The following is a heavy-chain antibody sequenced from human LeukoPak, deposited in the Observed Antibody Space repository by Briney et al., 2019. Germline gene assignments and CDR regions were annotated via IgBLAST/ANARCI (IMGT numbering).Heavy chain of an antibody. CDR3: ARWCSMGTVLRFLEWHAFDI. J-gene: IGHJ3*02. CDR2: IKQDGNEK. V-gene: IGHV3-7*01. D-gene: IGHD3-3*01. Sequence: GGSLRLSCAASGFTFSSYWMSWVRQAPGKGLEWVANIKQDGNEKYYVDSVKGRFTISRDNAKNSLYLQMNSLRAEDTAVYYCARWCSMGTVLRFLEWHAFDIWGQGTMVTVSS. CDR1: GFTFSSYW.